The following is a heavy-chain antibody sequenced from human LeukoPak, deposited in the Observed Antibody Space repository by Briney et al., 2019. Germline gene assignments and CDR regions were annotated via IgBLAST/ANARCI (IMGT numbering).Heavy chain of an antibody. CDR3: ARYPGPTGGRYFGS. D-gene: IGHD4-17*01. V-gene: IGHV3-53*01. CDR2: IYSDGTT. Sequence: GGSLRLSCAASAFTASLNYMTWVRQAPGRGLEWVSTIYSDGTTYYADSVKGRFTISSDNSENRLYLQMNSLRAEDTAMYYCARYPGPTGGRYFGSWGQGTLVTVSS. CDR1: AFTASLNY. J-gene: IGHJ4*02.